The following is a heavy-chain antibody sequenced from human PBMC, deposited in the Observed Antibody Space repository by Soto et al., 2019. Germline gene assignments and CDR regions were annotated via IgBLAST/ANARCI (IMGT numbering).Heavy chain of an antibody. CDR2: ISYDGSNK. D-gene: IGHD3-10*01. CDR1: GFNFSSYG. Sequence: GALRLSCAASGFNFSSYGMHWVRQAPGKGLEWVAVISYDGSNKYYADSVKGRFTISRDNSKNTLYLQMNSLRAEDTAVYYCAKGVLWSLPYYYYYYGMDVWGQGTTDTVSS. V-gene: IGHV3-30*18. CDR3: AKGVLWSLPYYYYYYGMDV. J-gene: IGHJ6*02.